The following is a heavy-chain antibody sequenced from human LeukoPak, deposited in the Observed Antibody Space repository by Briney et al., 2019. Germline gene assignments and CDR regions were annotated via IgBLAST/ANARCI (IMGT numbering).Heavy chain of an antibody. D-gene: IGHD3-10*01. J-gene: IGHJ4*02. CDR3: ARGTRYGSGSYSGY. CDR2: ISAYNGNT. CDR1: GYTFTSYG. Sequence: GASVKVSCKASGYTFTSYGISWVRQAPGQGLEWMGWISAYNGNTNYAQKLQGRVTMTTDTSTSRAYMELRILRSDDTAVYYCARGTRYGSGSYSGYWGQGTLVTVSS. V-gene: IGHV1-18*01.